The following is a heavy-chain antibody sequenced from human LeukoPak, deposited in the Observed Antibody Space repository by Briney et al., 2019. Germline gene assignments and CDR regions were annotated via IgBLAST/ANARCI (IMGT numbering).Heavy chain of an antibody. V-gene: IGHV3-48*04. Sequence: GGSLRLSCAASGFKFSSFSMGWVRQAPGKGLEWLSYITSTSSATYYADSLQGRFTISRDNAKNSLYLQINSLRAEDTAVYYCTKARSASSSSCYNYWGQGILVTVSS. CDR3: TKARSASSSSCYNY. CDR2: ITSTSSAT. D-gene: IGHD2-2*02. CDR1: GFKFSSFS. J-gene: IGHJ4*02.